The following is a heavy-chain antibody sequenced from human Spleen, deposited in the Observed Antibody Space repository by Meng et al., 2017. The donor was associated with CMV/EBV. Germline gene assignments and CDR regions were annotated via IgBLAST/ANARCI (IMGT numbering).Heavy chain of an antibody. D-gene: IGHD3-3*01. CDR2: IAISGGRT. V-gene: IGHV3-23*01. CDR3: AKVGDYYSYYALDV. J-gene: IGHJ6*02. Sequence: GGSLRLSCAASGFTFSSYAMTWVRQPPGKGLEWVSSIAISGGRTYYADSVKGRFTISRDNSKNTLYLQMNSLRAEDTAVYYCAKVGDYYSYYALDVWGQGTSVTVSS. CDR1: GFTFSSYA.